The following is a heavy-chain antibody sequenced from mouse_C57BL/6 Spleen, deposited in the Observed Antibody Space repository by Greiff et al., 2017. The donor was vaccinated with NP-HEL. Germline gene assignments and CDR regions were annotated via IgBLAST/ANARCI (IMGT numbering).Heavy chain of an antibody. CDR3: ASPDSSGRGWFAY. V-gene: IGHV1-64*01. CDR2: IHPNSGST. D-gene: IGHD3-2*02. Sequence: QVQLQQPGAELVKPGASVKLSCKASGYTFTSYWMHWVKQRPGQGLEWIGMIHPNSGSTNYNEKFKSKATLTVDKSSSTAYMQLSSLTSEDSAVYYCASPDSSGRGWFAYWGQGTLVTVSA. J-gene: IGHJ3*01. CDR1: GYTFTSYW.